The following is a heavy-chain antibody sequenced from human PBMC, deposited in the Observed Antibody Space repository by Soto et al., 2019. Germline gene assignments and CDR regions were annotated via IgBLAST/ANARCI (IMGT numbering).Heavy chain of an antibody. D-gene: IGHD4-17*01. J-gene: IGHJ2*01. CDR3: AKPTVKEGYFDL. CDR2: ISYDGSNK. CDR1: GFTFSSYG. V-gene: IGHV3-30*18. Sequence: QVPLVESGGGVVQPGRSLRLSCAASGFTFSSYGMHWVRQAPGKGLEWVAVISYDGSNKYYADSVKGRFTISRDNSTNTLYLQMNSLRAEDTAVYYCAKPTVKEGYFDLWGRGTLVTVSS.